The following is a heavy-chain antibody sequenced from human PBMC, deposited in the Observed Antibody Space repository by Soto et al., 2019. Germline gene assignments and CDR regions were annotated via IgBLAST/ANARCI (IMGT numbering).Heavy chain of an antibody. D-gene: IGHD5-18*01. J-gene: IGHJ4*02. CDR2: ILPIFGTP. CDR1: GGSYSKGA. CDR3: SSPAEALDTGMLKGLAH. V-gene: IGHV1-69*01. Sequence: LLKRYCKTAGGSYSKGAVVWGRQATGQGLEWMGGILPIFGTPNYAQKVQGRLTISADEFSSTAYMELNILRSEDTAVYYCSSPAEALDTGMLKGLAHWGQGSLVPGFS.